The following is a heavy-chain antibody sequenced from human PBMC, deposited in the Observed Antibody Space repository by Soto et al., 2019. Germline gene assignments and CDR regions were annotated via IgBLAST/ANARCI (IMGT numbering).Heavy chain of an antibody. CDR1: GGSISSYY. J-gene: IGHJ4*02. CDR2: IYYSGST. Sequence: QVQLQESGPGLVKPSETLSLTCTVSGGSISSYYWSWTRQPPGKGLEWIGYIYYSGSTNYNPSLKSRVTISVDTSKNQFSLKLSSVTAADTTVYYCARGPGLWFGELFFDYWGQGTLVTVSS. D-gene: IGHD3-10*01. CDR3: ARGPGLWFGELFFDY. V-gene: IGHV4-59*08.